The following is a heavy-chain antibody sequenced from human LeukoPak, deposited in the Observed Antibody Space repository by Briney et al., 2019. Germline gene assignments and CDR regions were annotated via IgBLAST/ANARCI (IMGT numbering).Heavy chain of an antibody. V-gene: IGHV1-46*01. D-gene: IGHD3-22*01. Sequence: ASVKVSCKASGYTFTSYYMHWVRQAPGQGLGWMGIINPSGGSTNYAQKLQGRVTMTTDTSTSTAYMELRSLRSDDTAVYYCARDLDSSGYYYYYYGMDVWGQGTTVTVSS. J-gene: IGHJ6*02. CDR2: INPSGGST. CDR3: ARDLDSSGYYYYYYGMDV. CDR1: GYTFTSYY.